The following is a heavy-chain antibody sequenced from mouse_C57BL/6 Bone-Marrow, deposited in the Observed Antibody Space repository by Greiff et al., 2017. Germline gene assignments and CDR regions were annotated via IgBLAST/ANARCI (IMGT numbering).Heavy chain of an antibody. V-gene: IGHV5-12*01. Sequence: EVQLVESGGGLVQPGGSLKLSCAASGFTFSDYYMYWVRPTPEKRLEWVAYISNGGGSTYYPDTVQSRFTISRDNVKNTLYLKMSRLKSEDTAMYYCARHPSDYSGSSYQGAMDYWGQGTSVTVSS. CDR1: GFTFSDYY. J-gene: IGHJ4*01. D-gene: IGHD1-1*01. CDR2: ISNGGGST. CDR3: ARHPSDYSGSSYQGAMDY.